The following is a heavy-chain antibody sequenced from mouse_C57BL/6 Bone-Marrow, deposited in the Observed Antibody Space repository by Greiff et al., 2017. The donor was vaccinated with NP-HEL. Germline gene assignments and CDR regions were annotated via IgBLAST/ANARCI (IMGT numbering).Heavy chain of an antibody. CDR3: AINPLIYYYGSSSAWFAY. CDR2: INPNNGGT. J-gene: IGHJ3*01. Sequence: VQLQQSGPELVKPGASVKISCKASGYTFTDYYMNWVKQSHGKSLEWIGDINPNNGGTSYNQKFKGKATLTVDKSSSTAYMELRSLTSEDSAVYYCAINPLIYYYGSSSAWFAYWGQGTLVTVSA. CDR1: GYTFTDYY. D-gene: IGHD1-1*01. V-gene: IGHV1-26*01.